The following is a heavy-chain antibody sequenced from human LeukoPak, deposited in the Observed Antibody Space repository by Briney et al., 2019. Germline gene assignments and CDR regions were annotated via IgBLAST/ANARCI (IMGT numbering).Heavy chain of an antibody. CDR3: AKAPPYTKYFDY. Sequence: QTGGSLRLSCAASGFTFSIYAMSWVRQAPGKGLEWVSAISGSGGSTYYADSVKGRFTISRDNSKNTLYLQMYSLRAEDTAIYYCAKAPPYTKYFDYWGQGTLLTVSS. CDR1: GFTFSIYA. D-gene: IGHD1-1*01. CDR2: ISGSGGST. J-gene: IGHJ4*02. V-gene: IGHV3-23*01.